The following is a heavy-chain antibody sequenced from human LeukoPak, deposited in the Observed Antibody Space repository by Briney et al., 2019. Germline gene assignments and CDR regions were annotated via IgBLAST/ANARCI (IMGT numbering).Heavy chain of an antibody. V-gene: IGHV1-46*01. D-gene: IGHD6-13*01. CDR1: GYTFTSYY. Sequence: ASVKVSCKASGYTFTSYYMHWVRQAPGQGLEWMGIINPSGGSTSYAQKFQGRVTMTRDTSTSTVYMELSSLRSEDTAVYYCARGAPPYSSSWYPLDYWGQGTLSPSPQ. CDR3: ARGAPPYSSSWYPLDY. CDR2: INPSGGST. J-gene: IGHJ4*02.